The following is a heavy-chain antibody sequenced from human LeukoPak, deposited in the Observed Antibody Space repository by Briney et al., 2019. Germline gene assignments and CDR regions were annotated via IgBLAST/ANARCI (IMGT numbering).Heavy chain of an antibody. CDR3: ARGQGRRAAAVRFDP. Sequence: GASVKVSCKASGYTFTSYGISWVRQAPGQGLEWMGWISAYNGNTNYVQKLQGRVTMTTDTSTSTAYMELRSLRSDDTAVYYCARGQGRRAAAVRFDPWGQGTLVTVSS. CDR1: GYTFTSYG. J-gene: IGHJ5*02. CDR2: ISAYNGNT. D-gene: IGHD6-13*01. V-gene: IGHV1-18*01.